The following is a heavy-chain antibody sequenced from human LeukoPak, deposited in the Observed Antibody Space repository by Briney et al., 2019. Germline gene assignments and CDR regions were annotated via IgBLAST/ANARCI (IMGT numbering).Heavy chain of an antibody. CDR2: IRYDGSNK. Sequence: PGGSLRLSCAASGFTFSSYGMHWVRQAPGKGLEWVAFIRYDGSNKYYADSVKGRFTISRDNSKNTLYLQMNSLRAEDTAVYYCAKEGLRYFDWYYYYGMDVWAKGPRSSSP. J-gene: IGHJ6*02. V-gene: IGHV3-30*02. CDR3: AKEGLRYFDWYYYYGMDV. CDR1: GFTFSSYG. D-gene: IGHD3-9*01.